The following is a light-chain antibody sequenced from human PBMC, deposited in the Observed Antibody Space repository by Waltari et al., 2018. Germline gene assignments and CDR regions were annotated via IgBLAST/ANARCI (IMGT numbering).Light chain of an antibody. CDR3: CSYAGASTHVV. J-gene: IGLJ2*01. Sequence: QSALTQPAPVSGSPGQSITISCTGTSRDVGSYNLVSWYQQHPGKAPKLMIYEVTKRPSGVSNRFSGSKSGNTASLTISGLQAEDESDYYCCSYAGASTHVVFGGGTKVTVL. CDR1: SRDVGSYNL. V-gene: IGLV2-23*02. CDR2: EVT.